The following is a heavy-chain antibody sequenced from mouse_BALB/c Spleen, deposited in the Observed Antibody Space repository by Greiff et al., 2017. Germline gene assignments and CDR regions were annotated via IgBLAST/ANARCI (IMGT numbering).Heavy chain of an antibody. Sequence: QVQLQQPGAELVKPGASVKLSCKASGYTFTSYYMYWVKQRPGQGLEWIGGINPSNGGTNFNEKFKSKATLTVDKSSSTAYMQLSSLTSEDSAVYYCTRTGYYYFDYWGQGTTLTVSS. CDR2: INPSNGGT. CDR1: GYTFTSYY. D-gene: IGHD2-14*01. CDR3: TRTGYYYFDY. J-gene: IGHJ2*01. V-gene: IGHV1S81*02.